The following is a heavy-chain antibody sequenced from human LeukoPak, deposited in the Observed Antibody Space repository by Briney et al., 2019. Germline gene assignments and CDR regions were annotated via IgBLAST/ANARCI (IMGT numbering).Heavy chain of an antibody. J-gene: IGHJ4*02. V-gene: IGHV3-23*01. CDR2: ISGSGGST. CDR3: AKDKEWELPPNAPDY. D-gene: IGHD1-26*01. CDR1: GFTFSSYP. Sequence: PGGSLRLSCAASGFTFSSYPMSWVRQAPGKGLEWVSAISGSGGSTYYADSVRGRFTISRDNSKNTLYLQMNSLRAEDTAVYYCAKDKEWELPPNAPDYWGQGTLVTVSS.